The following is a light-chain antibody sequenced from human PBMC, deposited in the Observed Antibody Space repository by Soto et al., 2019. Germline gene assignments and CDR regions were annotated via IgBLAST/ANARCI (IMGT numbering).Light chain of an antibody. CDR2: WAS. Sequence: DIVMTQSPDSLAVSLGERATINCKSSQSVLYSSNNKNYLTWYQQKPGQPPKLLIYWASTREYGVPDRVSGSGSGTDFTLTISSLQDEDVAVYYCQQYYSTPPWTFGQGTKVEIK. V-gene: IGKV4-1*01. CDR1: QSVLYSSNNKNY. CDR3: QQYYSTPPWT. J-gene: IGKJ1*01.